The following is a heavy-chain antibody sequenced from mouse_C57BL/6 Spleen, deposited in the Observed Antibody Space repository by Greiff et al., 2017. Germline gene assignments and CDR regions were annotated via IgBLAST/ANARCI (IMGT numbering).Heavy chain of an antibody. J-gene: IGHJ1*03. V-gene: IGHV5-4*01. CDR3: AREGDYGSSYVWYFDV. CDR1: GFTFSSYA. Sequence: EVQLQESGGGLVKPGGSLKLSCAASGFTFSSYAMSWVRQTPEKRLEWVATISDGGSYTYYPDNVKGRFTISRDNAKNNLYLQMSHLKSEDTAMYYCAREGDYGSSYVWYFDVWGTGTTVTVSS. CDR2: ISDGGSYT. D-gene: IGHD1-1*01.